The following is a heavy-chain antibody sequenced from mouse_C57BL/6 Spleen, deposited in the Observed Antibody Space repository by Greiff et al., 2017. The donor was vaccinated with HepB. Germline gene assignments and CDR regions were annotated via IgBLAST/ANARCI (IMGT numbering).Heavy chain of an antibody. CDR3: ARGYGYAYGC. CDR1: GFTFTSYA. Sequence: EVQLQESGAGLVKPGGSLKLSCAASGFTFTSYAMYWVRQTPEKRLEWVVTISDGGSYTYYPDKVKGRVTITRDNVKNKLYLQMNHLKSEDTAIYYCARGYGYAYGCWGQGTSVTVAS. J-gene: IGHJ4*01. V-gene: IGHV5-4*01. CDR2: ISDGGSYT. D-gene: IGHD2-2*01.